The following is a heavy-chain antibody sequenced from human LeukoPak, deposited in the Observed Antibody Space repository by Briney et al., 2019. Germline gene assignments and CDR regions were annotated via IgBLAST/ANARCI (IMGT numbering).Heavy chain of an antibody. Sequence: GGSLRVSCAASGFTFSSYTMNWVRQAPGKGLEWVSSITSTGSDIYYADSVKGRFTISRDNAKNSLYLQVNSLRAEDTAVYYCARGIDSSGWLSWFDPWGQGTLVSVSS. CDR1: GFTFSSYT. CDR3: ARGIDSSGWLSWFDP. J-gene: IGHJ5*02. D-gene: IGHD6-19*01. CDR2: ITSTGSDI. V-gene: IGHV3-21*01.